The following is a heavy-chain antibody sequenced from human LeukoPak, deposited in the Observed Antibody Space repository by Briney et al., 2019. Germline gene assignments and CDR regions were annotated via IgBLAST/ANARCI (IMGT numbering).Heavy chain of an antibody. CDR1: GGSISSGGYS. CDR2: IYHSGST. V-gene: IGHV4-30-2*01. J-gene: IGHJ4*02. D-gene: IGHD3-10*01. Sequence: PSETLSLTCAVSGGSISSGGYSWNWIRQPPGKGLEWIGFIYHSGSTYYNPSLKSRVTILVDRSKNQFSLKLSSVTAADTAVYYCARGNYYGSGSYPPFDYWGQGTLVTVSS. CDR3: ARGNYYGSGSYPPFDY.